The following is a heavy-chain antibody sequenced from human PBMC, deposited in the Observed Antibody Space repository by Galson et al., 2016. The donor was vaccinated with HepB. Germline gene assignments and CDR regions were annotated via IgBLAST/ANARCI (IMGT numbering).Heavy chain of an antibody. D-gene: IGHD3-16*01. CDR3: ARTRRGGLTNHYFDD. J-gene: IGHJ4*02. CDR1: GFSLSTSGKC. V-gene: IGHV2-70*01. CDR2: VDWDDDK. Sequence: PALVKPTQTLTLTCTFSGFSLSTSGKCVSWIRQTPGKALEWLALVDWDDDKYYSTSLKTRLTISKDISKNQVVLTMTNMDPVDTATYYCARTRRGGLTNHYFDDWGQGTLVTVSS.